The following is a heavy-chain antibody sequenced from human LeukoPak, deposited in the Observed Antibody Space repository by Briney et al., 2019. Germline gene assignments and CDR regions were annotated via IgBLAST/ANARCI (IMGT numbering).Heavy chain of an antibody. D-gene: IGHD6-13*01. Sequence: KASETLSLTCTVSGGSISSSSYYWGWIRQPPGKGLEWIGSIYYSGSTYYNPSLKSRVTISLDTSKNQFSLRLSSVTAADTSMYYCTRRRGGTSSRDYWGQGTLVTVSS. J-gene: IGHJ4*02. CDR3: TRRRGGTSSRDY. CDR1: GGSISSSSYY. CDR2: IYYSGST. V-gene: IGHV4-39*01.